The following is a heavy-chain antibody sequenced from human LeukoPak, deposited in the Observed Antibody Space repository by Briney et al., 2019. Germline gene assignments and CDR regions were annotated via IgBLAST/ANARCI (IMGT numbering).Heavy chain of an antibody. CDR2: ISAYNGNT. Sequence: ASVKVSCKASGYTFTSYGISWVRQAPGQGLEWMGWISAYNGNTNYAQKLQGRVTMTTDTSTSTAYMELRSLRSDDTAVYYCARKYGAWYSSGWYSDDWGQGTLVTVSS. D-gene: IGHD6-19*01. CDR3: ARKYGAWYSSGWYSDD. J-gene: IGHJ4*02. V-gene: IGHV1-18*01. CDR1: GYTFTSYG.